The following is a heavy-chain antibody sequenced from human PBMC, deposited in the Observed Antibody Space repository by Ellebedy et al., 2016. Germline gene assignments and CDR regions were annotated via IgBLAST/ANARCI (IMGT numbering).Heavy chain of an antibody. CDR2: IKSDGSST. CDR3: ARSGATSSVDY. V-gene: IGHV3-74*01. J-gene: IGHJ4*02. D-gene: IGHD4-17*01. Sequence: HTGGSLRLSCAATGFTFSGYPMHWVRQAPGKGLVWVSRIKSDGSSTSYSDSVKGRFTISRDNAKNTLYLQMNSLRADDTAVYYCARSGATSSVDYWGQGTLVTVSS. CDR1: GFTFSGYP.